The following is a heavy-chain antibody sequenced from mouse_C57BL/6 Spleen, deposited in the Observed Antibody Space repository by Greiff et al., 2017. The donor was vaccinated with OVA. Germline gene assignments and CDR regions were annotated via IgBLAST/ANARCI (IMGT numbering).Heavy chain of an antibody. CDR1: GYAFSSSW. CDR2: IYPGDGDT. V-gene: IGHV1-82*01. CDR3: ARTIYYYGRPWYFDV. Sequence: VKPGASVKISCKASGYAFSSSWMNWVKQRPGKGLEWIGRIYPGDGDTNYNGKFKGKATLTADKSSSTAYMQLSSLTSEDSAVYFCARTIYYYGRPWYFDVWGTGTTVTVSS. D-gene: IGHD1-1*01. J-gene: IGHJ1*03.